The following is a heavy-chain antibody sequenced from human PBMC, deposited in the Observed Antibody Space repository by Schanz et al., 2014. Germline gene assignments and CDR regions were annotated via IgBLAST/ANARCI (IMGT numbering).Heavy chain of an antibody. CDR2: ISGSNGNT. CDR3: ARDQSPYTNSSDVRYFDY. CDR1: GYTFISYG. Sequence: QVQLVQSGAEVRKPGASVKVSCKASGYTFISYGISWVRQAPGQGLEWLGWISGSNGNTNYTQKFQGRVTMTIDPSTSTAYMDLRSLRSDDTAVYYCARDQSPYTNSSDVRYFDYWGQGSLVTVSS. D-gene: IGHD6-6*01. J-gene: IGHJ4*02. V-gene: IGHV1-18*01.